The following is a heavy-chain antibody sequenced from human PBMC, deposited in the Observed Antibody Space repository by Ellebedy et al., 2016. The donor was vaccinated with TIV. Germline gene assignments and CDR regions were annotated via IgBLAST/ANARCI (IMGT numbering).Heavy chain of an antibody. D-gene: IGHD6-19*01. J-gene: IGHJ4*02. CDR1: GYAFTGYY. CDR2: INPNNGAT. Sequence: AASVKVSCKASGYAFTGYYLHWVRQAPGQGLEWMGWINPNNGATNYARHFQGRVTMTRDTSISTAYMEVSRLTSDDTAVYYCARGGIAVAGVAFDYWGQGTLVTVSS. V-gene: IGHV1-2*02. CDR3: ARGGIAVAGVAFDY.